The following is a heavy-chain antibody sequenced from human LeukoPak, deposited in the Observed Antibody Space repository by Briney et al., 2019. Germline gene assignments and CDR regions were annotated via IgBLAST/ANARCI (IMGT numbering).Heavy chain of an antibody. CDR3: ASLKEATIPFDY. D-gene: IGHD5-12*01. Sequence: SETLSLTCIVSGGTISSYYWSWIRQPPGKGLEWIGYTYYSGSTNYNPSLKSRVTISVDTSKNQFSLKLSSVTAADTAVYYCASLKEATIPFDYWGQGTLVTVSS. CDR2: TYYSGST. J-gene: IGHJ4*02. CDR1: GGTISSYY. V-gene: IGHV4-59*08.